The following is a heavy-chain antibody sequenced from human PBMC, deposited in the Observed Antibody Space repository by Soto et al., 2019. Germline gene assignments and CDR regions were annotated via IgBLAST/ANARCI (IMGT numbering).Heavy chain of an antibody. D-gene: IGHD2-2*01. CDR1: GGTFSSYA. J-gene: IGHJ6*02. CDR3: ARSQGSSTSLEIYYYYYYGMDV. V-gene: IGHV1-69*01. Sequence: QVQLVQSGAEVKKPGSSVKVSCKASGGTFSSYAISWVRQAPGQGLDWMGGIIPISGTANYAQKFQGRVTITADESTSTDYMELSSLRSEDTAVYYCARSQGSSTSLEIYYYYYYGMDVWGQGTTVTVSS. CDR2: IIPISGTA.